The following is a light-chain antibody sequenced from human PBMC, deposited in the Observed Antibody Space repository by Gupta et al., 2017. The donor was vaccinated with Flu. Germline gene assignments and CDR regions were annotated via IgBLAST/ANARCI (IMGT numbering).Light chain of an antibody. CDR3: CYSAATNTHVV. J-gene: IGLJ2*01. V-gene: IGLV2-11*01. CDR1: SSVVGGNNY. CDR2: VSS. Sequence: VIISSTASSSVVGGNNYFSWHQQPPGTAPMFMCDVSSRRPSGVPGLFAASKAGTTAFIITSGLQADEAAYYYGCYSAATNTHVVFGGGTKLTVL.